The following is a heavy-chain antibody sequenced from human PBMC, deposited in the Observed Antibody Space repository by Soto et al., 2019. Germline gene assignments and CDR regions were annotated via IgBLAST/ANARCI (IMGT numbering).Heavy chain of an antibody. Sequence: PGGSLRLSCAASGFTLSDHYMDWVRQAPEKGLEWVGRSRNKANSYTTEYAASVKGRFTISRDDSRNSLYLQMNSLQTEDTALYYCTRSDSSGYIQYWGQGTLVTVSS. CDR3: TRSDSSGYIQY. CDR2: SRNKANSYTT. V-gene: IGHV3-72*01. D-gene: IGHD3-22*01. J-gene: IGHJ4*02. CDR1: GFTLSDHY.